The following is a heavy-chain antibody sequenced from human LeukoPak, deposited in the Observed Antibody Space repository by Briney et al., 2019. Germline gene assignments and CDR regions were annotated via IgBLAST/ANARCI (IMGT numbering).Heavy chain of an antibody. Sequence: GGSLRLSCAASGFTFSNAWMNWVRQAPGKGLEWVSVIYSGGSTYYADSVKGRFTISRDNSKNTLYLQMNSLRAEDTAVYYCASPSREGNYYYGMDVWGQGTTVTVSS. D-gene: IGHD2-2*01. V-gene: IGHV3-53*01. J-gene: IGHJ6*02. CDR1: GFTFSNAW. CDR2: IYSGGST. CDR3: ASPSREGNYYYGMDV.